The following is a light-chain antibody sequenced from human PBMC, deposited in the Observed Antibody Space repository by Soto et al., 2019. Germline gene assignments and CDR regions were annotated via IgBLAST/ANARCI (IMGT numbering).Light chain of an antibody. CDR2: DVS. CDR3: CSYAGRYSWV. CDR1: SSDVGGYNY. J-gene: IGLJ3*02. Sequence: QSALTQPRSVSGSPGQSVTMSCTGTSSDVGGYNYVSWYQQHPGKAPKFMIYDVSKRPSGVPDRFSGSKSGNTASLTISGVEAEDEADYYCCSYAGRYSWVFGGGTKLTVL. V-gene: IGLV2-11*01.